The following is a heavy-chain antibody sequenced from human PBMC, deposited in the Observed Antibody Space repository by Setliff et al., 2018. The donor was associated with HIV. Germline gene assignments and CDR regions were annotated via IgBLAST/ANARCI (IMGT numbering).Heavy chain of an antibody. CDR1: GYTFTSYA. D-gene: IGHD2-2*01. J-gene: IGHJ3*02. Sequence: ASVKVSCKASGYTFTSYAMNWARQAPGQGLEWMGWINTKTGNPTYAQGFTGRFVLSLDTSVSTAYLQISSLKAEDTAVYYCARGNVVAPAAMPGDIWGQGTMVTVSS. V-gene: IGHV7-4-1*02. CDR3: ARGNVVAPAAMPGDI. CDR2: INTKTGNP.